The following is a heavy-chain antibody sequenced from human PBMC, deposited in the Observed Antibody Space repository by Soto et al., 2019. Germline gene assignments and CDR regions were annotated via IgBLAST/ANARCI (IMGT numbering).Heavy chain of an antibody. V-gene: IGHV3-33*01. CDR3: ARDIVPAALFNWFDP. D-gene: IGHD2-2*01. J-gene: IGHJ5*02. CDR1: GFTFSSYG. CDR2: IWYDGSNK. Sequence: QVQLVESGGGVVQPGRSLRLSCAASGFTFSSYGMHWVRQAPGKGLEWVAVIWYDGSNKYYADSVKGRFTISRDNSKNTLYLQMNSLRAEDTAVYYCARDIVPAALFNWFDPWGQGPLVTVSS.